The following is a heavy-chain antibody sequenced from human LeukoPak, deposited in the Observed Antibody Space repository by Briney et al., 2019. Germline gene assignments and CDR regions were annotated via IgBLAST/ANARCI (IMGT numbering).Heavy chain of an antibody. J-gene: IGHJ4*02. CDR2: IYTDGST. CDR1: GFPFRSHG. CDR3: ARDRPAGGVGDFDH. D-gene: IGHD3-16*01. Sequence: GGPLRLECAASGFPFRSHGMSWVRQAPGKGLEWVSAIYTDGSTYYAGSVKGRFTISRDNSENTLYLQMKSLRVEDTAVYYCARDRPAGGVGDFDHWGQGTLVTVSS. V-gene: IGHV3-66*01.